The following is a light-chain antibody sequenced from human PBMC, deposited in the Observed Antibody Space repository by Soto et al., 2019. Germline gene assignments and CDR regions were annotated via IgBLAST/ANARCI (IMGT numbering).Light chain of an antibody. J-gene: IGKJ4*01. CDR2: DAT. V-gene: IGKV3-11*01. Sequence: EIVLTQSPATLSLSPGDRATLSCRASQSVTNFLAYYQQKPGQTPRLLIYDATNRATGIPARFSGGGSGTDFTLTISSLEPENFVLYYCQQRRNWLTFGGGTKVDIK. CDR3: QQRRNWLT. CDR1: QSVTNF.